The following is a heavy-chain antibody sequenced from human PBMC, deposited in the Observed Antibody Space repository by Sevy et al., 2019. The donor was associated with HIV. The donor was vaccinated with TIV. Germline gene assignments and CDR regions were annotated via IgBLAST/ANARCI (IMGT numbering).Heavy chain of an antibody. CDR3: ARGAPVMGKHNSSSNNWFDP. V-gene: IGHV4-34*01. J-gene: IGHJ5*02. CDR2: INHSGST. CDR1: GGSFSGYY. Sequence: LTASETLSLTCAVYGGSFSGYYWSWIRQPPGKGLEWIGEINHSGSTNYNPSLKSRVTISVDTSKNQFSLKLSSVTAADTAVYYCARGAPVMGKHNSSSNNWFDPWGQGTLVTVSS. D-gene: IGHD6-13*01.